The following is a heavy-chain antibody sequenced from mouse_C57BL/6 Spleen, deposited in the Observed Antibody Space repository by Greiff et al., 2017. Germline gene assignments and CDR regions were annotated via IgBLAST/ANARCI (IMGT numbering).Heavy chain of an antibody. D-gene: IGHD2-5*01. CDR3: AAYYSNYAMDY. V-gene: IGHV1-69*01. Sequence: QVQLQQPGAELVMPGASVKLSCKASGYTFTSYWMPWVKQRPGQGLEWIGEIDPSDSYTNYNQKFKGKSTLTVDKSSSTAYMQLSSLTSEDSAVYYCAAYYSNYAMDYWGQGTTVTVSS. CDR1: GYTFTSYW. J-gene: IGHJ4*01. CDR2: IDPSDSYT.